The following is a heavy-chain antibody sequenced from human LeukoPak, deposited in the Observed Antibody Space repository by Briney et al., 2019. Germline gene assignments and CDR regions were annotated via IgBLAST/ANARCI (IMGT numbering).Heavy chain of an antibody. J-gene: IGHJ6*03. Sequence: SETLSLTCAVYGGSFSDSYWTWIRQRPGKGLEWIGEIHHSGTTNFDPSLQSRVSISVDTAKNQFFLRVASMTAADTALYYCARGRKVSGVRRINWARHENYFFYYIDVWGKGTSVSVSS. CDR3: ARGRKVSGVRRINWARHENYFFYYIDV. D-gene: IGHD1-14*01. V-gene: IGHV4-34*01. CDR1: GGSFSDSY. CDR2: IHHSGTT.